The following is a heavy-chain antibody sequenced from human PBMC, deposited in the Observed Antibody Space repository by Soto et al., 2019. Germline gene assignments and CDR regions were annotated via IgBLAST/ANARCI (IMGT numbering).Heavy chain of an antibody. Sequence: PSETLSLTCTVSGGSISSYYWSWIRQLPGKGLEWIGYIYHSGSTNYNPSLKSRVTISVDTSKNQFSLKLSSVAAADTAVYYCARAMIVVHEGAFDIWGQGTMVTVSS. J-gene: IGHJ3*02. V-gene: IGHV4-59*01. CDR3: ARAMIVVHEGAFDI. CDR2: IYHSGST. CDR1: GGSISSYY. D-gene: IGHD3-22*01.